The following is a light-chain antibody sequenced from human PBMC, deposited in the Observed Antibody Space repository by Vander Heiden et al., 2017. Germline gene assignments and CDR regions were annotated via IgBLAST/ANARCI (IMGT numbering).Light chain of an antibody. J-gene: IGKJ1*01. CDR1: QSVSSSY. CDR2: GAS. V-gene: IGKV3-20*01. CDR3: QQEGSSPVT. Sequence: IVLTQSPGTLSLSPGDRATLSCRASQSVSSSYLAWYQQKPGQAPRLLIYGASSRATGIPDRFSGSGSGTDFTLTISRLEPEDFAVYYCQQEGSSPVTFGQRTKVEIK.